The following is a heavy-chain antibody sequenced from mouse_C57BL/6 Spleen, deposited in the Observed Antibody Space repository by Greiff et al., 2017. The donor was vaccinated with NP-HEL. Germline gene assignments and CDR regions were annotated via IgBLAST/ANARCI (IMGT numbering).Heavy chain of an antibody. CDR3: ARDRETTEGVDY. D-gene: IGHD1-1*01. Sequence: EVQVVESGGGLVKPGGSLKLSCAASGFTFSSYAMSWVRQTPEKRLEWVATISDGGSYTYYPDNVKGRFTISRDNAKNNLYLQMSHLKSEDTAMYYCARDRETTEGVDYWGQGTTLTVSS. V-gene: IGHV5-4*01. CDR1: GFTFSSYA. CDR2: ISDGGSYT. J-gene: IGHJ2*01.